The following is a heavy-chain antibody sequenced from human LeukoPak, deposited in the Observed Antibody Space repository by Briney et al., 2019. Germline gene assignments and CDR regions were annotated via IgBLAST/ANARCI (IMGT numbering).Heavy chain of an antibody. CDR1: GGSISTGDHS. Sequence: SETLSLTCAVSGGSISTGDHSWSWIRQPPGKGLEWIGDIYQSGRTFFNPSLKSRVSISVDRPKNQFSLNLNSVTAADTAVYYCARGTGYPRDYFDYWGQGTLVTVSS. CDR2: IYQSGRT. V-gene: IGHV4-30-2*01. CDR3: ARGTGYPRDYFDY. J-gene: IGHJ4*02. D-gene: IGHD5-18*01.